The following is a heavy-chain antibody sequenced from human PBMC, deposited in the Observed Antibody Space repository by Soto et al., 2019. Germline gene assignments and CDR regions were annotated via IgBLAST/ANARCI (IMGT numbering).Heavy chain of an antibody. CDR3: ARDGKNSGYYEYYYGMDV. CDR2: INPNSGGT. J-gene: IGHJ6*02. Sequence: ASVKVSCKASGYTFTGYYMHWVRRAPGQGLEWMGWINPNSGGTNYAQKFQGWVTMTRDTSISTAYMELSRLRSDDTAVYYCARDGKNSGYYEYYYGMDVWGQGTTVTVSS. D-gene: IGHD3-22*01. CDR1: GYTFTGYY. V-gene: IGHV1-2*04.